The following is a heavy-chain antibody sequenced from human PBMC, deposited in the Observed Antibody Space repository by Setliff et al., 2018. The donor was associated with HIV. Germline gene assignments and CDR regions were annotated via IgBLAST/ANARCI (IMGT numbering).Heavy chain of an antibody. CDR3: ASSWSRIRYYGMDV. CDR1: GYTFLTYG. Sequence: ASVKVSCKASGYTFLTYGISWVRQAPGHGLEWMGWISPYNGNTGYAQKFQGRVTMTRNTSISTAYMELSSLRSDDTAVYYCASSWSRIRYYGMDVWGQGTTVTVSS. J-gene: IGHJ6*02. V-gene: IGHV1-8*02. CDR2: ISPYNGNT. D-gene: IGHD6-13*01.